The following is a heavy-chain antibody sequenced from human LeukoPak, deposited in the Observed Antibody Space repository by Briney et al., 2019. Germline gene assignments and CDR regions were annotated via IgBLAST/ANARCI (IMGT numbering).Heavy chain of an antibody. V-gene: IGHV1-8*01. Sequence: ASVKVSCKASGYSFTSYDINWVRQPTGQGLGWVGWMNRNSDNTGYAQKLQRRVTLTNNTSIRTAYMELSSLRSEDTAVYYCARGPAEHDRSGYSLGYRRRGGMVGVSS. CDR2: MNRNSDNT. D-gene: IGHD3-22*01. CDR3: ARGPAEHDRSGYSLGY. CDR1: GYSFTSYD. J-gene: IGHJ4*02.